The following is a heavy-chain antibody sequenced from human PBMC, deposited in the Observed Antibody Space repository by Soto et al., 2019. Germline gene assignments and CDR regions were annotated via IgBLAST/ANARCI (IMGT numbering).Heavy chain of an antibody. Sequence: SETLSLTCTVSGGSIDYYYWSWIRQPPGKGLEWIGDISDSGRTNYHPSLRSRVTISVDTSKNQFSLKLNSVTAADTAVYYCARDSTTWFPYYGIDVWGQGTTVTVS. J-gene: IGHJ6*02. V-gene: IGHV4-59*01. CDR3: ARDSTTWFPYYGIDV. D-gene: IGHD2-2*01. CDR1: GGSIDYYY. CDR2: ISDSGRT.